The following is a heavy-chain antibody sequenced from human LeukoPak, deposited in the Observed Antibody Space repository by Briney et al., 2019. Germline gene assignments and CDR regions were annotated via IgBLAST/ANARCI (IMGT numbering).Heavy chain of an antibody. V-gene: IGHV4-39*02. D-gene: IGHD2-2*01. CDR3: AREAGYCSSTSCYSYPDY. CDR1: GGSISSSSYY. J-gene: IGHJ4*02. CDR2: IYYSGST. Sequence: PSETLSLTCIVSGGSISSSSYYWGWIRQPPGKGVEWIGRIYYSGSTYYTPSLKNRVTISVDTSKKQFSLRLSSVTAADTAVYYCAREAGYCSSTSCYSYPDYWGQGTLVTVSS.